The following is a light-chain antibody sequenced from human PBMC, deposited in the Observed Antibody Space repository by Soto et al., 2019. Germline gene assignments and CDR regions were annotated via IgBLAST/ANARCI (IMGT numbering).Light chain of an antibody. CDR3: QQRSNWPT. J-gene: IGKJ5*01. Sequence: EIVLTQSPGTLSLSPGERATLSCRASQSFISSYLAWYQQKPGQAPRLLIYDSSNRATGIPARFSGSGSGTDFTLTISSLEPEDFAVYYCQQRSNWPTFGQGTRLEI. CDR1: QSFISSY. CDR2: DSS. V-gene: IGKV3D-20*02.